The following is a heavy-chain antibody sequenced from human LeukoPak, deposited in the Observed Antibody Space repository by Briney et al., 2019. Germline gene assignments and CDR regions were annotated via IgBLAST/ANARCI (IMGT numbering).Heavy chain of an antibody. J-gene: IGHJ4*02. CDR3: ARDNHDSGFDY. D-gene: IGHD4-17*01. CDR1: GFTFSIYS. V-gene: IGHV3-48*02. CDR2: VSNTGGAK. Sequence: GGSLRLSCAASGFTFSIYSMSWVRQAPGRGLEWVSFVSNTGGAKYYADSAKGRFTISRDNAQNSLYLQMNSLRDEDSALYYCARDNHDSGFDYWGQGTLVTVSS.